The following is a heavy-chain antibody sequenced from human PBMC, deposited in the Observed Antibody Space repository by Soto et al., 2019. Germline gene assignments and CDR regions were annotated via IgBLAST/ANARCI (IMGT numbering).Heavy chain of an antibody. J-gene: IGHJ6*03. V-gene: IGHV3-48*01. CDR2: ISSSSSVI. Sequence: GGSLRLSCAASGFTFSSYGMHWVRQAPGKGLEWVSYISSSSSVIDYADSVKGRFTVSRDNARNSLYLQMNSLRAEDTAVYYCARDLSWGSNWYYYMDVWGKGTTVTV. D-gene: IGHD7-27*01. CDR3: ARDLSWGSNWYYYMDV. CDR1: GFTFSSYG.